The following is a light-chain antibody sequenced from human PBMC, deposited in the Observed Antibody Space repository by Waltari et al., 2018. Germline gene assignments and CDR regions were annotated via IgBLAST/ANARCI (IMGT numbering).Light chain of an antibody. CDR3: FSYAVSSTFMI. CDR1: SPDVGNYNI. V-gene: IGLV2-23*01. Sequence: QSALTQPASVSGSPGQSITISCTGTSPDVGNYNIVSWFQHHPGKAPQLLIYAGEKRSSGVSSRFFGSKSGKAAYLTISGLEADDEAVYYCFSYAVSSTFMIFGGGTQLTVL. J-gene: IGLJ2*01. CDR2: AGE.